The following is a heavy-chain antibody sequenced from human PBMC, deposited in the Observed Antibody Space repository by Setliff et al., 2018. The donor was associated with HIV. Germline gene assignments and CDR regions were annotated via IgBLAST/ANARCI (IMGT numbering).Heavy chain of an antibody. CDR2: IYTSGST. CDR3: ARASSRLNCSGGSCYRAPYAFDI. CDR1: GGSISSGSYY. D-gene: IGHD2-15*01. V-gene: IGHV4-61*09. Sequence: SETLSLTCTVSGGSISSGSYYWSWIRQPAGKGLEWIGHIYTSGSTNYNPSLTSRVTISVDTSKNQFSLKLSSVTAADTAVYYCARASSRLNCSGGSCYRAPYAFDIWGQGTMVTVSS. J-gene: IGHJ3*02.